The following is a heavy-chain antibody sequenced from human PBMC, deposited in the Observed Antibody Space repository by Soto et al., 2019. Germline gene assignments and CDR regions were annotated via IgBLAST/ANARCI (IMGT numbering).Heavy chain of an antibody. V-gene: IGHV4-30-2*01. J-gene: IGHJ4*02. D-gene: IGHD3-16*01. CDR3: ARGGGNTFDY. CDR1: GGSISSGGYS. Sequence: QLQLQESGSGLVKTSQTLSLTCAVSGGSISSGGYSWSWIRQPPGKGLEWIGYIYHSGSTSYNPSLPSRVPLPVPRSMNHFSLKLSSGAAADTAVYYGARGGGNTFDYWGQGTLVTVSS. CDR2: IYHSGST.